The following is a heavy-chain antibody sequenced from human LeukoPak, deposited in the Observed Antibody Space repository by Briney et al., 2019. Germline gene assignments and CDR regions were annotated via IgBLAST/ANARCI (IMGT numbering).Heavy chain of an antibody. D-gene: IGHD6-13*01. CDR2: IYPGDSDT. J-gene: IGHJ4*02. V-gene: IGHV5-51*01. CDR3: ASLRSSWFGGTDY. Sequence: GESLKISYKGSGYSFTSYWIGWVRQMPGKGLEWMGIIYPGDSDTRYSPSFQGQVTISADKSISTAYLQWSSLKASDTAMYYCASLRSSWFGGTDYWGQGTLVTVSS. CDR1: GYSFTSYW.